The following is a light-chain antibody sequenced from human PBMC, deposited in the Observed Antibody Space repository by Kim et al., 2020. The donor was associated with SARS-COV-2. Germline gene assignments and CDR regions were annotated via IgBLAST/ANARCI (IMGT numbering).Light chain of an antibody. Sequence: SVKLTCTLSSGHSSNISAWHQQQPGKAPRYLMKLEGSGSYNKGSGVPDRFSGSSSGADRYLTISNLQPEDEADYYCETWDSNSWVFGGGTQLTVL. V-gene: IGLV4-60*03. CDR1: SGHSSNI. CDR2: LEGSGSY. J-gene: IGLJ3*02. CDR3: ETWDSNSWV.